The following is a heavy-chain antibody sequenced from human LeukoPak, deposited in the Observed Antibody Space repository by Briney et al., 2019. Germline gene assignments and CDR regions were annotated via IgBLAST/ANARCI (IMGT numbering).Heavy chain of an antibody. CDR2: INPNSGGT. CDR1: GYTFTGYY. Sequence: ASVKVSCRASGYTFTGYYMNWVRQAPGQGLEWLGWINPNSGGTNYAQKFQGRVTMTRDTSISTAYMELSRLRSDDTAVYYCARDLPPAGTYYDFWSGYFPSFYYYYGMDVWGQGTTVTVSS. V-gene: IGHV1-2*02. CDR3: ARDLPPAGTYYDFWSGYFPSFYYYYGMDV. J-gene: IGHJ6*02. D-gene: IGHD3-3*01.